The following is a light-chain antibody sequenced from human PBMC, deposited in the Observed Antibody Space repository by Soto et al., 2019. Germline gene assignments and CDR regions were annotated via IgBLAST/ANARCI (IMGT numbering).Light chain of an antibody. J-gene: IGKJ1*01. V-gene: IGKV1-39*01. CDR3: QQSYSAPPT. CDR1: QSITNY. CDR2: KAS. Sequence: DIQITQSPSSLSASVGDRVTLTCRASQSITNYLNWYQQKPGKAPKLLIYKASSLQSGVPSRFSGSRSGTDFTLTISSLQPEDFATYYCQQSYSAPPTFGRGTKVDIK.